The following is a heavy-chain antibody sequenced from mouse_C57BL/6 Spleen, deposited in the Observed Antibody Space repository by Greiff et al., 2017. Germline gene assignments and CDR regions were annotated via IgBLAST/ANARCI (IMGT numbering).Heavy chain of an antibody. D-gene: IGHD2-4*01. CDR2: INPNNGGT. J-gene: IGHJ4*01. Sequence: EVQLQQSGPELVKPGASVKIPCKASGYTFTDYNMDWVKQSHGKSLEWIGDINPNNGGTIYNQKFKGKATLTVDKSSSTAYMELRSLTSEDTAVYYCAISLGDYDGYAMDYWGQGTSVTVSS. V-gene: IGHV1-18*01. CDR3: AISLGDYDGYAMDY. CDR1: GYTFTDYN.